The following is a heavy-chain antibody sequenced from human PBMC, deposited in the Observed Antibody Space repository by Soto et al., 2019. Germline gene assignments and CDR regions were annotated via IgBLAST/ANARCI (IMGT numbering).Heavy chain of an antibody. V-gene: IGHV1-69*02. CDR2: IIPILGIA. J-gene: IGHJ3*02. D-gene: IGHD2-15*01. CDR1: GGTFSSYT. Sequence: QVQLVQSGAEVKKPGSSVKVSCKASGGTFSSYTISWVRQAPGQGLEWMGRIIPILGIANYAQKFQGRVTITADKSTSTADMELSSLRSEDTAVYYCASAYCSGGSCYKDPREYDAFYIWGQGTMVTVSS. CDR3: ASAYCSGGSCYKDPREYDAFYI.